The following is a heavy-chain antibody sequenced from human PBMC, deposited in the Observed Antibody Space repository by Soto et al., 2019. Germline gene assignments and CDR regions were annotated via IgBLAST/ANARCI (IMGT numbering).Heavy chain of an antibody. D-gene: IGHD3-22*01. CDR2: ISSNGGNT. CDR3: VQDPSWDDSRAYTPL. CDR1: GFTFSTFP. J-gene: IGHJ4*02. V-gene: IGHV3-64D*06. Sequence: GGSLRLSCSASGFTFSTFPMHWVRQSPGKGLEYVSAISSNGGNTYYADSVTGRFTISRDNSKNTLYLQMSSLRTEDTAVYYCVQDPSWDDSRAYTPLWGQGILVTVSS.